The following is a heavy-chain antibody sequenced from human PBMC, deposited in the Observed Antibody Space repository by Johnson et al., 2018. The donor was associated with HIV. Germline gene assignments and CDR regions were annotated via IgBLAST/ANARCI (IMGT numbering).Heavy chain of an antibody. CDR2: ISGSGGST. V-gene: IGHV3-23*04. Sequence: VQLVESGGGLVQPGGSLRLSCAASGFTFSSYAMSWVRQAPGKGLEWVSAISGSGGSTYYADSVKGRFTISRDNSKNTLYLQMNSLRAEDTAVYYGARALSVLQCVEWLLGDAFDIWGQGTMVTVSS. D-gene: IGHD3-3*01. J-gene: IGHJ3*02. CDR1: GFTFSSYA. CDR3: ARALSVLQCVEWLLGDAFDI.